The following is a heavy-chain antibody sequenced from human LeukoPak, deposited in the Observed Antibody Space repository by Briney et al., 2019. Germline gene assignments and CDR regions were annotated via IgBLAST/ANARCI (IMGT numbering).Heavy chain of an antibody. Sequence: PGGSLRLSCAVSGFTVSGDYMSWVRQAPGKGPEWVSVIYSGGSTYYADSVKGRFTISRDNSKNTLYLQMNSLRVEDTAVYYCARHDWFDPWGQGTLVTVSS. V-gene: IGHV3-53*01. CDR3: ARHDWFDP. CDR2: IYSGGST. J-gene: IGHJ5*02. CDR1: GFTVSGDY.